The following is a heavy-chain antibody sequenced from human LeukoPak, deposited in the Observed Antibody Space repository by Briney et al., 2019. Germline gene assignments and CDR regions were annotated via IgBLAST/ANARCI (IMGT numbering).Heavy chain of an antibody. Sequence: GGSLRLSCAASGFTFSSYSMNWVRQAPGKGLEWVSSISSSSSYIYYADSVKGRFTISRDNAKNSLYLQMNSLRAEDTAVYYCARSGLVGSGYSPADYWGQGTLVTVSS. CDR1: GFTFSSYS. V-gene: IGHV3-21*01. CDR2: ISSSSSYI. J-gene: IGHJ4*02. CDR3: ARSGLVGSGYSPADY. D-gene: IGHD3-22*01.